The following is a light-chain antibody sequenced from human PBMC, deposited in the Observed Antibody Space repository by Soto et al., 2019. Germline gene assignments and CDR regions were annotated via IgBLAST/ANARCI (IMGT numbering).Light chain of an antibody. CDR1: SSDVGGYNY. J-gene: IGLJ1*01. CDR3: SSYTSSGTRL. CDR2: DVS. V-gene: IGLV2-14*03. Sequence: ALTQPASVSGSPGQSIAISCTGTSSDVGGYNYVSWYQHHPGKAPKLMIYDVSNRPSGVSNRFSGSKSGNTASLTISGLQAEDEADYYCSSYTSSGTRLFGTGTKVTVL.